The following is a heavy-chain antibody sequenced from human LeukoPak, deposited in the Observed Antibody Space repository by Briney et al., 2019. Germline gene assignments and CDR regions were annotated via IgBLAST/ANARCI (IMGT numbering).Heavy chain of an antibody. CDR2: INPNSGGT. CDR1: GSTFTGYY. CDR3: AREVGDYYYYMDV. D-gene: IGHD2-2*01. Sequence: GASVKVSCKPSGSTFTGYYMHWVRQAPGQGLEWMGWINPNSGGTNYAQKFQGRVTMTRDTSISTAYMELSRLRSDDTAVYYCAREVGDYYYYMDVWGKGTTVTVSS. J-gene: IGHJ6*03. V-gene: IGHV1-2*02.